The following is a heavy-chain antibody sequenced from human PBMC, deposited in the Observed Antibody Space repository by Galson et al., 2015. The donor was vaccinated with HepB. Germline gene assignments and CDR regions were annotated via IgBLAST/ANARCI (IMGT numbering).Heavy chain of an antibody. V-gene: IGHV1-3*01. D-gene: IGHD3-3*01. CDR3: ARPFTYYDFWSGSYDFFDY. CDR2: INAGIGYT. J-gene: IGHJ4*02. Sequence: SVKVSCKASGYTFTSHAMHWVRQAPGQRLEWMGRINAGIGYTKYSQKFQGRVTITRDTSANTVHMELSGLTSEDTAVYYCARPFTYYDFWSGSYDFFDYWGQGTLVTVSS. CDR1: GYTFTSHA.